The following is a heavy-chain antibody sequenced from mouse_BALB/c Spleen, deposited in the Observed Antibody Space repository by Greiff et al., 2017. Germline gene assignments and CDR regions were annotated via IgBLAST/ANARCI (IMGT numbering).Heavy chain of an antibody. D-gene: IGHD2-4*01. V-gene: IGHV5-6*01. J-gene: IGHJ2*01. Sequence: EVKLVESGGDLVKPGGSLKLSCAASGFTFSSYGMSWVRQTPDNRLEWVATISSGGSYTYYPDSVKGRFTISRDNAKNTLYLQMSSLKSEDTAMYYCARHEITTEGLDYWGQGTTLTVSS. CDR3: ARHEITTEGLDY. CDR2: ISSGGSYT. CDR1: GFTFSSYG.